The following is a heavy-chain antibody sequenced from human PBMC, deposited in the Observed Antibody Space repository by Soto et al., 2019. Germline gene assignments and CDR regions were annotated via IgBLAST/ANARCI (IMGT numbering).Heavy chain of an antibody. D-gene: IGHD1-1*01. CDR3: VEGWNDF. CDR2: IKSKSDGGTR. Sequence: EVQVVESGGDLVKPGGSLRLSCATSGFIFSSAWMSWVRQAPGKGLEWVGRIKSKSDGGTRDYAAPVNGRFNISRDDSKNMVYLQMNSLTAADTAVYYCVEGWNDFWGQGTLVTVSS. CDR1: GFIFSSAW. V-gene: IGHV3-15*01. J-gene: IGHJ4*02.